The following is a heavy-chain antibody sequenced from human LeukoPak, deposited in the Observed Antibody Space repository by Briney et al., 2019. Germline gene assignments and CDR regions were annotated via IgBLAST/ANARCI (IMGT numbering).Heavy chain of an antibody. CDR3: ARDLVTFGGVGPFDY. J-gene: IGHJ4*02. Sequence: GGSLRLSCAAFGITFDDYAMDWVRQAPGKGLEWVAFIRYDGSNKYYADSVKGRFTISRDNSKNTLYLQMNSLRAEDTAVYYCARDLVTFGGVGPFDYWGQGTLVTVSS. V-gene: IGHV3-30*02. CDR2: IRYDGSNK. CDR1: GITFDDYA. D-gene: IGHD3-16*01.